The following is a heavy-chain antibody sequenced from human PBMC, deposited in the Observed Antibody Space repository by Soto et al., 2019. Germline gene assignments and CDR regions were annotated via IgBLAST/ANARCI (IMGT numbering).Heavy chain of an antibody. J-gene: IGHJ5*01. CDR3: AREGSSMIVVNNWFAT. D-gene: IGHD3-22*01. CDR2: ISYDGTKE. V-gene: IGHV3-30*03. Sequence: QVHLVESGGGVVQVGKSLRLSCAASIFTFSDYGMDWVRQAPGKGLEWVAFISYDGTKELYADSVKGRFAISRDNSQNTLYLQMNSLRTEDTAVYYCAREGSSMIVVNNWFATWGHGTLVTVSS. CDR1: IFTFSDYG.